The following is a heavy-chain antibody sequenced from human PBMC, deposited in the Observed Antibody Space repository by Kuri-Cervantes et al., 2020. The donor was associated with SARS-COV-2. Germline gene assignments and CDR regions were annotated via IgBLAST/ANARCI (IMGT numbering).Heavy chain of an antibody. CDR3: APRGEGSGFDY. J-gene: IGHJ4*02. V-gene: IGHV3-48*03. D-gene: IGHD3-16*01. Sequence: GESLKISCAASGFTFSSYEMNWVRQAPGKGLEWVSYISSSGSTIYYADSVKGRFTISRDNAKNSLYLQTNSLRAEDTAVYYCAPRGEGSGFDYWGQGTLVTVSS. CDR2: ISSSGSTI. CDR1: GFTFSSYE.